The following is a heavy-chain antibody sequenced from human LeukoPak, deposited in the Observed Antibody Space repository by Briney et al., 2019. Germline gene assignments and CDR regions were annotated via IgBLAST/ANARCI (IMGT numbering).Heavy chain of an antibody. J-gene: IGHJ4*02. CDR1: GSTFTSYY. Sequence: SVKVSCKASGSTFTSYYMHWVRQAPGQGLEWMGIIDPSGGSTSYAQKFQGRVTMTRDTSISTAYMELSRLRSDDTAVYYCARGNDGLDYWGQGTLVTVSS. V-gene: IGHV1-46*01. D-gene: IGHD1-1*01. CDR2: IDPSGGST. CDR3: ARGNDGLDY.